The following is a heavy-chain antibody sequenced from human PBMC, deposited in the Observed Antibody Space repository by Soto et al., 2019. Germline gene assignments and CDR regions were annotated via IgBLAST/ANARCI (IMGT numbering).Heavy chain of an antibody. J-gene: IGHJ4*02. CDR1: GFTFSSYG. D-gene: IGHD2-15*01. CDR3: SRDGYCSGGSCYSVPVFDS. V-gene: IGHV3-33*01. Sequence: QVQLVESGGGVVQPGRSLRLSCAASGFTFSSYGMHWVRQAPGKGLEWVAVIWYDGSNKYYADSVKGRFTISRDNSKNTLNLQMNSMRAEDTAVYYCSRDGYCSGGSCYSVPVFDSWGQGTLVTVSS. CDR2: IWYDGSNK.